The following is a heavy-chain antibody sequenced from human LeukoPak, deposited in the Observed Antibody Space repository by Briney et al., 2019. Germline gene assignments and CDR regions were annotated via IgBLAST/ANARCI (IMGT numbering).Heavy chain of an antibody. J-gene: IGHJ4*02. D-gene: IGHD6-19*01. CDR1: GFTFSSYA. Sequence: GGSLRLSCAAPGFTFSSYAMSWVRQAPGKGLEWVSAISGSGGSTYYADSVKGRFTISRDNSKNTRYLQMNSLRAEDTAVYYCAKDLRAGWSDYFDYWGQGTLVTVSS. V-gene: IGHV3-23*01. CDR2: ISGSGGST. CDR3: AKDLRAGWSDYFDY.